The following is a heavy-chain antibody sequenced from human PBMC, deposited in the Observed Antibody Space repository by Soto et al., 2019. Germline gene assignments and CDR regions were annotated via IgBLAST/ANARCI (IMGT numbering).Heavy chain of an antibody. CDR1: GFTFRNFG. Sequence: GGSLRLSCAASGFTFRNFGMHWVRQAPGKGLEWVTVISSDGSEKFYADSVKGRFTISRDNSKNTLYVEMNSLRAEDTAVYYCAKGNFVNFLLLDWWGQGTLVTVSS. V-gene: IGHV3-30*18. D-gene: IGHD2-15*01. CDR2: ISSDGSEK. J-gene: IGHJ4*02. CDR3: AKGNFVNFLLLDW.